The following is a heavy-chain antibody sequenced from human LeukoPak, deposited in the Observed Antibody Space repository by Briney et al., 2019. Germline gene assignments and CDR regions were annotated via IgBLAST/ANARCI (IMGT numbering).Heavy chain of an antibody. V-gene: IGHV3-74*01. CDR3: ASLDY. CDR2: INSDGSST. CDR1: GFTFSIYW. Sequence: PGGSLRLSCAASGFTFSIYWVHWVRQAPGKGLVWVSSINSDGSSTSYADSVKGRFTIPRDNAKNTLYLQMNTLGAEDTAVYYCASLDYWGQGTPVTVSS. J-gene: IGHJ4*02.